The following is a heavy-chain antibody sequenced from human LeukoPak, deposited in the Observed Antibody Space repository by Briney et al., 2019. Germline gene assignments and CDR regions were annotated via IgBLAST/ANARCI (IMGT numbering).Heavy chain of an antibody. CDR2: IYHSGST. V-gene: IGHV4-30-2*01. Sequence: SQTLSLTCAVSGGSISSGGYSWSWIRQPPGKGLEWIGYIYHSGSTYYNPSLKSRVTISVDRSKNQFSLKLSSVTAADTAVYYCATERPSVRGVIHDAFDIWGQGTMVTVSS. CDR3: ATERPSVRGVIHDAFDI. J-gene: IGHJ3*02. CDR1: GGSISSGGYS. D-gene: IGHD3-10*01.